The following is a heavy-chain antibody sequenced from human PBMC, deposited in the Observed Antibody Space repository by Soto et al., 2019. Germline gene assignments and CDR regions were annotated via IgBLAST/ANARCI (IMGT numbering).Heavy chain of an antibody. CDR3: ARDIYGDYSLDY. V-gene: IGHV3-7*01. J-gene: IGHJ4*02. Sequence: VGSLRLSCSVSGFTLNSYWMTWVRQAPGQGLEWVANIEHAGREKNYLESVKGRFTISRDNAKNSLYLQMHSLRAEDTAVYYCARDIYGDYSLDYWGQGTPVTVSS. CDR2: IEHAGREK. CDR1: GFTLNSYW. D-gene: IGHD4-17*01.